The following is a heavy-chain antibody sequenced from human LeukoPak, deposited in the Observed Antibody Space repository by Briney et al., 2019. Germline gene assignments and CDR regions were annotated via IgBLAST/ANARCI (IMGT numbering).Heavy chain of an antibody. CDR3: ARGGGDGYNYRNWFDP. J-gene: IGHJ5*02. CDR2: IYYSGDT. D-gene: IGHD5-24*01. Sequence: PSETLSLTCTVSGSTIRSGAYYWLWLRQPPGRELEWIGSIYYSGDTYYNPSVESRVTLSLDTSKNHFSLKLSSVTAADTAVYYCARGGGDGYNYRNWFDPWGQGTLVTVSS. CDR1: GSTIRSGAYY. V-gene: IGHV4-39*07.